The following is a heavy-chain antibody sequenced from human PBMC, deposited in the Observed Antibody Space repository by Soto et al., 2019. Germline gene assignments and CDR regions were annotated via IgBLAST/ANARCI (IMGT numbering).Heavy chain of an antibody. CDR1: GVSFNNNG. J-gene: IGHJ6*02. V-gene: IGHV1-69*01. Sequence: QVQLVQSGAEVKKPGSSVKVSCKTYGVSFNNNGIGWVRKAPGHGLEWMGGVSPPFRTSNYARKFQGRISITEEASTGTVNMELSSLTSEDTAQYYCARVLYYGSGSYSPYGMDVWGQGTTVTVSS. CDR3: ARVLYYGSGSYSPYGMDV. D-gene: IGHD3-10*01. CDR2: VSPPFRTS.